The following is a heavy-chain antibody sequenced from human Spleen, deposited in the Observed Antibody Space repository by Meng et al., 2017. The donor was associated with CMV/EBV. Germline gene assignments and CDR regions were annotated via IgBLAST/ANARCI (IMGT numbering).Heavy chain of an antibody. CDR2: INPSGGST. D-gene: IGHD4-23*01. CDR1: GYAFIGYY. J-gene: IGHJ6*02. Sequence: ASVKVSCKASGYAFIGYYMHWVRQAPGQGLEWMGIINPSGGSTSYAQKFQGRVTMTRDTSTSTVYMELSSLRSEDTAVYYCARDLVTKYYYYYYGMDVWGQGTTVTVSS. V-gene: IGHV1-46*01. CDR3: ARDLVTKYYYYYYGMDV.